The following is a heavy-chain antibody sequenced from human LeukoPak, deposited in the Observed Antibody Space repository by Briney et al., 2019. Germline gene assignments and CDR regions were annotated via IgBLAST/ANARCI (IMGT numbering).Heavy chain of an antibody. Sequence: GGSLRLSCAASGFTFSSYSMNWVRQAPGKGLEGVSYISSSSSTIYYADSVKGRFTISRDNAKNSLYLQMNSLRAEDTAVYYCARDHTVVTPTTNSFDYWGQGTLVTVSS. J-gene: IGHJ4*02. CDR1: GFTFSSYS. CDR3: ARDHTVVTPTTNSFDY. D-gene: IGHD4-23*01. V-gene: IGHV3-48*01. CDR2: ISSSSSTI.